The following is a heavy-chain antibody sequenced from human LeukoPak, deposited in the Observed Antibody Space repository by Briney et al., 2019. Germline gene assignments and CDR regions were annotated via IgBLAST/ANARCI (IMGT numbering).Heavy chain of an antibody. CDR2: IYYSGST. CDR3: ARDSVGATTGWFDP. Sequence: SETLSLTCTVSGGSISSYYWSWIRQPPGKGLEWIGYIYYSGSTNYNPSLKSRVTISVGTSKNQFSLKLSSVTAADTAVYYCARDSVGATTGWFDPWGQGTLVTVSS. V-gene: IGHV4-59*01. CDR1: GGSISSYY. D-gene: IGHD1-26*01. J-gene: IGHJ5*02.